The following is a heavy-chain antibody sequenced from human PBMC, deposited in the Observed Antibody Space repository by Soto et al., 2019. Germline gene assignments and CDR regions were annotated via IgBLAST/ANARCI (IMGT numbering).Heavy chain of an antibody. D-gene: IGHD3-10*01. Sequence: QVQLQESGPGLVKPSETLSLTCTVSGGSISSYYWSWIRQPRGKGLEWIGYIYYSGSTNYNPSLKSRVTISVDTSKSLFSLKLSSVTAADTAVYYCARWLNGMDVWDQGTTVTVSS. CDR1: GGSISSYY. V-gene: IGHV4-59*08. CDR2: IYYSGST. J-gene: IGHJ6*02. CDR3: ARWLNGMDV.